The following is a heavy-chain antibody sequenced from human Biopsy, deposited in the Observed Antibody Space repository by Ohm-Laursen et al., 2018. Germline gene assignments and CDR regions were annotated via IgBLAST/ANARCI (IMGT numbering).Heavy chain of an antibody. CDR3: ARLFRLDDYWNYYPPDGFDV. CDR2: ISDTETT. CDR1: SRSIGGRGDY. Sequence: SESLSLTRTVSSRSIGGRGDYWGWIRQPPGKGVEWIGYISDTETTNYKPSLRGRVAMSVDTSKNQFSLQLTAVSPADTAMFFCARLFRLDDYWNYYPPDGFDVWGQGTMVTVSS. V-gene: IGHV4-61*08. D-gene: IGHD3-3*01. J-gene: IGHJ3*01.